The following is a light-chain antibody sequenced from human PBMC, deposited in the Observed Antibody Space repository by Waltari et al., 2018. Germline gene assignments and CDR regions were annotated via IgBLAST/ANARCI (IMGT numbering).Light chain of an antibody. V-gene: IGKV3-15*01. J-gene: IGKJ5*01. Sequence: EVVMTQSPATLSVFPGESATLSCRASQTVSSNLALYQQRPGQAPRLLIFDASTRAPSVPARFSGSGSGTEFTLTIRSLQSEDSAVYYCQQYNRWPPITFGQGTRLEIK. CDR2: DAS. CDR3: QQYNRWPPIT. CDR1: QTVSSN.